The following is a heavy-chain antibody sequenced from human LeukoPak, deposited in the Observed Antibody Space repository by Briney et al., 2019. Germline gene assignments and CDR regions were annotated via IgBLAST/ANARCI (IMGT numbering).Heavy chain of an antibody. CDR3: ARDLPYDFWSGYNPGNWFDP. CDR2: IVPILGIT. V-gene: IGHV1-69*04. Sequence: SVKVSCKASGGTFSSYAISWVRQAPGQGLEWMGRIVPILGITNYAQKFQGRVTITADKSTSTAYMELSSLRSADTAVYYCARDLPYDFWSGYNPGNWFDPWGQGTLVTVSS. J-gene: IGHJ5*02. CDR1: GGTFSSYA. D-gene: IGHD3-3*01.